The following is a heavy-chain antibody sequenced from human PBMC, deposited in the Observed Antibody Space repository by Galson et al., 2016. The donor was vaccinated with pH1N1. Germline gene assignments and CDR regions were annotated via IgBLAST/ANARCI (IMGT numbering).Heavy chain of an antibody. V-gene: IGHV4-31*03. J-gene: IGHJ3*02. CDR2: IDYSGAT. CDR3: ARRFFEYLEGLQSDAFDI. D-gene: IGHD3-3*01. Sequence: TLSLTCTISGDSISSGHSCWTWIRQRPGKGLERVGCIDYSGATYYNPSLKSRLAISLDTSKSHFSLKLASVTAADTAFYFCARRFFEYLEGLQSDAFDIWGQGTMVTVSS. CDR1: GDSISSGHSC.